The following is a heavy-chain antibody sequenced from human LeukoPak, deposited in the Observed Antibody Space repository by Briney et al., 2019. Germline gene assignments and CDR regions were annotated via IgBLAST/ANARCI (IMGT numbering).Heavy chain of an antibody. V-gene: IGHV3-23*01. Sequence: GGSLRLSCAASGFTFSSYAMSWVRQAPGKGLEWVSAIGGSGGSTYYADSVKGRFTISRDNSKDTLYLQMNSLRAEDTAVYYCAKDTASSWWYFDLWGRGTLVTVSS. D-gene: IGHD5-18*01. CDR1: GFTFSSYA. J-gene: IGHJ2*01. CDR2: IGGSGGST. CDR3: AKDTASSWWYFDL.